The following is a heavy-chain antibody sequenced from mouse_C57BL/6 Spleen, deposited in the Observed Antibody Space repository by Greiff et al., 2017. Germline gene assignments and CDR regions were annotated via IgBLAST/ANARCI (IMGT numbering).Heavy chain of an antibody. J-gene: IGHJ3*01. Sequence: VQLQQSGPGLAAPSQSLSLTCTVSGFSLTSYGVSWVRQPPGQGLEWLGVIWGDGSTNYHSALISRLSISKDNSTCQVFLKLNSLQTEDTATYYCVKERWFAYWGQGTLVTVSA. CDR1: GFSLTSYG. V-gene: IGHV2-3*01. CDR2: IWGDGST. CDR3: VKERWFAY.